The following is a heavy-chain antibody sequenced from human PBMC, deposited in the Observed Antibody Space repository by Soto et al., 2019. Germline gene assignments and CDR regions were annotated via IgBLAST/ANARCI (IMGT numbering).Heavy chain of an antibody. J-gene: IGHJ4*02. Sequence: QVQLVESGGGVVQPGRSLRLSCAASGFTFSSYGMHWVRQAPGKGLEWVAVIWYDGSNKYYADSVKGRFTISRDNSKNTLYLQMNSLRAEDTAVYYCARDKGGIGDYVGYWGQGTLVTVSS. CDR1: GFTFSSYG. D-gene: IGHD6-13*01. CDR3: ARDKGGIGDYVGY. V-gene: IGHV3-33*01. CDR2: IWYDGSNK.